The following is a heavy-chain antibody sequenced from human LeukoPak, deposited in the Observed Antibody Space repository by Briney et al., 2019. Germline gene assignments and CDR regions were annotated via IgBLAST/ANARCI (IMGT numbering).Heavy chain of an antibody. Sequence: GGSLRLSCSTSGFTFNSHGFHWVRQAPGKGLEWVAAISDDGLNTFYIDSVKGRFTISRDDSKNAVSLQMASLRSEDTAMYYCARRHLRGNTLRGGHHLDPWGLGTLVAVSS. CDR1: GFTFNSHG. D-gene: IGHD1-14*01. J-gene: IGHJ5*02. CDR2: ISDDGLNT. CDR3: ARRHLRGNTLRGGHHLDP. V-gene: IGHV3-30*03.